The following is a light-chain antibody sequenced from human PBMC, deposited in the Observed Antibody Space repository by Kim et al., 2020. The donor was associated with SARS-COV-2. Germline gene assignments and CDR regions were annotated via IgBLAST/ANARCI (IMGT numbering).Light chain of an antibody. CDR3: KAWKRSTYV. CDR2: QDN. J-gene: IGLJ1*01. CDR1: KLGDKY. Sequence: SYELTQPPSMSVSPGQTATITCSGDKLGDKYAYWYQQKSGQSPVLVIYQDNKRPSGIHDRFSGSKSGNPAPLTTRGTQALEEGDYSRKAWKRSTYVFGTG. V-gene: IGLV3-1*01.